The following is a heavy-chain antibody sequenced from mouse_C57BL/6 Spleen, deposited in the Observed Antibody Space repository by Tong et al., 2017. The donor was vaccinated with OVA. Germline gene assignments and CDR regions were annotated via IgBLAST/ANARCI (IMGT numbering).Heavy chain of an antibody. CDR2: IDPENGDT. D-gene: IGHD2-1*01. CDR3: ARRGFYGNHFDY. CDR1: GFNIKDYY. Sequence: EVQLQQSGAELVRSGASVKLSCTASGFNIKDYYMHWVKQRPEQGLEWIGWIDPENGDTEYAPKFQGKATMTADTSSSTAYLQLSSLTSEDTAVYYCARRGFYGNHFDYWGQGTTLTVSS. J-gene: IGHJ2*01. V-gene: IGHV14-4*02.